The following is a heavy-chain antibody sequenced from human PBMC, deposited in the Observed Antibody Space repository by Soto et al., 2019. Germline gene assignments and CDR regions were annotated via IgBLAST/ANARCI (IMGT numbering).Heavy chain of an antibody. J-gene: IGHJ3*02. CDR3: AAVHPGYSSGWYDNAFDI. CDR1: GFTFTSSA. D-gene: IGHD6-19*01. CDR2: IVVGSGNT. V-gene: IGHV1-58*02. Sequence: QMQLVQSGPEVKKPGTSVKVSCKASGFTFTSSAMQWVRQARGQRLEWIGWIVVGSGNTNYAQKFQERVTITRDMSTSTAYMELSSLRSEDTAVYYCAAVHPGYSSGWYDNAFDIWGQGTMVTVSS.